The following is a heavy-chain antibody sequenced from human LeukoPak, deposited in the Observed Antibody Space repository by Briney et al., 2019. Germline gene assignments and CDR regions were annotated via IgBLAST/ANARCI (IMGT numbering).Heavy chain of an antibody. J-gene: IGHJ3*02. Sequence: ASVKVSCKASGYSFTTYDISWVRQATGQGLEWMGWMNPDSGNTGHAQKFQGRVTMTRNTSISTAYMELSSLRSEDSAVYYCARAWVMTRLGDALDIWGQGTMVTVSS. CDR3: ARAWVMTRLGDALDI. V-gene: IGHV1-8*02. D-gene: IGHD3-16*01. CDR2: MNPDSGNT. CDR1: GYSFTTYD.